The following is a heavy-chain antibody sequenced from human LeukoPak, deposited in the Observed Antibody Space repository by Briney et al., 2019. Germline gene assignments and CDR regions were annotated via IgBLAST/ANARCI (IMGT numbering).Heavy chain of an antibody. V-gene: IGHV3-21*01. CDR1: GFTFSSYS. CDR2: ISSSSSYI. CDR3: ARDALRGYCSSTSCRYWYFDL. Sequence: PGGSLRLSCAASGFTFSSYSMNWVRQAPGKGLEWVSSISSSSSYIYYADSVKGRFTISRDNAKNSLYLQMNSLRAEDTAVYYCARDALRGYCSSTSCRYWYFDLWGRGTLVTVSS. D-gene: IGHD2-2*01. J-gene: IGHJ2*01.